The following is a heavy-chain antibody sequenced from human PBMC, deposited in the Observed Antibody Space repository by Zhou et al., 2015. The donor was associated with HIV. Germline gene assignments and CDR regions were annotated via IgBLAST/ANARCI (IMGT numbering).Heavy chain of an antibody. V-gene: IGHV1-69*01. CDR2: IIPVFGSA. CDR3: ARDRGEKEYDILTGYSIFSPNDAFDI. Sequence: VQLVQSGAEVKKPGSLVRVSCKASGGKFSSYQITWVRQAPGQGLEWMGGIIPVFGSAKYAQKFRDRITITADERTTTVYMQLTRLTSADTAVYYCARDRGEKEYDILTGYSIFSPNDAFDIWGQGTMVTVSS. J-gene: IGHJ3*02. D-gene: IGHD3-9*01. CDR1: GGKFSSYQ.